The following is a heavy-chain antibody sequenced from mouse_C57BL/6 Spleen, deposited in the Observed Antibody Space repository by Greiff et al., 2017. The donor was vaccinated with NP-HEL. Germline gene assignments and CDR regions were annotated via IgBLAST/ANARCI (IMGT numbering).Heavy chain of an antibody. CDR1: GYPSTSYW. Sequence: QVQLQHPGAELVMPGASVKLSCKASGYPSTSYWMHWVKQRPGQGREWIGQIDPSDSYTNYNQKFKGKSTLTVDKSTRPAYMQRSSLTCEDSAVYYCARNPGNSYYFEYWGQGTTLTVSS. CDR2: IDPSDSYT. CDR3: ARNPGNSYYFEY. J-gene: IGHJ2*01. V-gene: IGHV1-69*01.